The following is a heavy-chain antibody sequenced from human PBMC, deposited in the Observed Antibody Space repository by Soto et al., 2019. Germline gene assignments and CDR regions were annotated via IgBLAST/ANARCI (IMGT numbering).Heavy chain of an antibody. CDR3: ARQINYICYL. Sequence: PGESLKNSCNGAGYKFDNAWIGWVRQMPGKGLEWMGIIKPGASDIRYSPSFRGQVIISADAAVSTAYLQLNSLKASDTAIYYCARQINYICYLWGQGDLVTVSS. CDR2: IKPGASDI. D-gene: IGHD1-7*01. CDR1: GYKFDNAW. J-gene: IGHJ4*02. V-gene: IGHV5-51*01.